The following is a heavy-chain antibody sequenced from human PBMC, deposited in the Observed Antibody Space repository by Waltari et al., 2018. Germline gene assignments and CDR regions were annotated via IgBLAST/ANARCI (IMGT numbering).Heavy chain of an antibody. J-gene: IGHJ4*02. Sequence: EVQLVESGGGLVQPGGSLRLSCAASGFTFSSYAMSWVRQAPGKGLEWVSASSGSGGSTYYADSVKGRFTISRDNSKNTLYLQMNSLKTEDSAVYYCTTNPRSELSGVWVNWGQGTLVTVSS. CDR3: TTNPRSELSGVWVN. V-gene: IGHV3-23*04. D-gene: IGHD3-16*01. CDR2: SSGSGGST. CDR1: GFTFSSYA.